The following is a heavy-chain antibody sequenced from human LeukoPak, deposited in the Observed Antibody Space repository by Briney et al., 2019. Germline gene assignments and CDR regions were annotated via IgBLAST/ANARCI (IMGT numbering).Heavy chain of an antibody. D-gene: IGHD6-19*01. Sequence: ASVKVSCKASGYTFTSYAMHWVRQAPGQRLEWMGWINAGNGSTKYSQKFQGRVTITRDTSASTAYMELSSLRFEDTAVYYCARGLYSSGWAEYFQHWGQGTLVTVSS. CDR3: ARGLYSSGWAEYFQH. CDR1: GYTFTSYA. J-gene: IGHJ1*01. V-gene: IGHV1-3*01. CDR2: INAGNGST.